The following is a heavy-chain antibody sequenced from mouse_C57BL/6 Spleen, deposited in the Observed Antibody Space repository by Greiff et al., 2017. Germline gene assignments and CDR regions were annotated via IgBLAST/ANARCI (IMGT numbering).Heavy chain of an antibody. V-gene: IGHV3-6*01. Sequence: DVQLQESGPGLVKPSQSLSLTCSVTGYSITSGYYWNWIRQFPGNKLEWMGYISYDGSNNYNPSLKNRISITRDTSKNQFFLKLNSVTTEDTATYYCARGGVYYYGSSLFAYWGQGTLVTVSA. CDR3: ARGGVYYYGSSLFAY. CDR2: ISYDGSN. D-gene: IGHD1-1*01. CDR1: GYSITSGYY. J-gene: IGHJ3*01.